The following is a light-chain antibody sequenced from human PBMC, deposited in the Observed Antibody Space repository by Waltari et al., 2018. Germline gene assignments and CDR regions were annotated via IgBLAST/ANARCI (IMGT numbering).Light chain of an antibody. Sequence: VLTNRPQPSPSRGPRVSLTAPRTGGNGSNVVACFRQQPGKGPRYLMKVNSDGSHSKGDEIPDRFSGSSSGAERYLTISSVQSEDEADYYCQTGGHGTWVFGGGTKLTVL. CDR3: QTGGHGTWV. CDR1: GGNGSNV. V-gene: IGLV4-69*01. J-gene: IGLJ3*02. CDR2: VNSDGSH.